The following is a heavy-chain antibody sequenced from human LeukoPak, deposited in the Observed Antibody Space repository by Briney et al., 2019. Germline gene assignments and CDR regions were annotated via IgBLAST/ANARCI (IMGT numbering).Heavy chain of an antibody. CDR2: ISAYNGNT. CDR3: AKGQLGIQSSKWFDP. V-gene: IGHV1-18*01. D-gene: IGHD7-27*01. Sequence: GASVKVSCKASGYTFTSYGISWVRQAPGQGLEWMGWISAYNGNTNYAQKLQGRVTMTTDTSTSTAYMELRSLRSDDTAVYYCAKGQLGIQSSKWFDPWGLGTLVTVSS. J-gene: IGHJ5*02. CDR1: GYTFTSYG.